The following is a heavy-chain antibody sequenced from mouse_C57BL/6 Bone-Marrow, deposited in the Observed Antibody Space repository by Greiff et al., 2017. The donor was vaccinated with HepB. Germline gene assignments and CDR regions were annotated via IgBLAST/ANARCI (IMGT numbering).Heavy chain of an antibody. CDR2: IYPRSGNT. CDR3: ARNYGFY. D-gene: IGHD1-2*01. J-gene: IGHJ2*01. Sequence: QVQLQQSGAELARPGASVKLSCKASGYTFTSYGISWVKQRTGQGLEWIGEIYPRSGNTYYNEKFKGKATLPADKSSSTAYMELRSLTYEDSAVYFGARNYGFYWGQGTTLTVSS. V-gene: IGHV1-81*01. CDR1: GYTFTSYG.